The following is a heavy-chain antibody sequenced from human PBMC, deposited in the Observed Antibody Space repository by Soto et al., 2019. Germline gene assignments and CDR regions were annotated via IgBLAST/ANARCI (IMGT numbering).Heavy chain of an antibody. CDR2: INAGNGNT. Sequence: ASVKVSCKASGYTFTSYAMHWVRQAPGQRLEWMGWINAGNGNTKYSQKFQGRVTITRDTSASTAYMELSSLRSEDTAVYYCARESMVRGVIIENWFDPWGQGTLVTGS. V-gene: IGHV1-3*01. CDR3: ARESMVRGVIIENWFDP. J-gene: IGHJ5*02. CDR1: GYTFTSYA. D-gene: IGHD3-10*01.